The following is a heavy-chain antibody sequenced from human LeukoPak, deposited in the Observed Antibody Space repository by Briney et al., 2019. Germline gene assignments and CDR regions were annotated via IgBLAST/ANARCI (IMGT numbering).Heavy chain of an antibody. CDR3: ARREWLLMDIDFDAFDI. CDR1: GFTFSDYD. Sequence: PGGSLRLSCAASGFTFSDYDMHWVRQAPGKGLEWVAVISYDGSNKYYAGSVKGRFTISRDNSKNTVSLQMNSLRAEDTAVYYCARREWLLMDIDFDAFDIWGQGTMVTVSS. D-gene: IGHD3-3*01. J-gene: IGHJ3*02. CDR2: ISYDGSNK. V-gene: IGHV3-30*03.